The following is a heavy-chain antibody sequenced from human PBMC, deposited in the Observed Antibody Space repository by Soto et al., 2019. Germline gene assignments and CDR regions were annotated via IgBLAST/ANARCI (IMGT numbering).Heavy chain of an antibody. D-gene: IGHD3-10*01. CDR3: ARGVGSGSYYNQYNWFDP. Sequence: QVQLVQSGAEVKKPGASVKVSCKASGYTFTNYGISWVRQAPGQGLEGMGWISAYNGNTKYAQKFQGIVTMTTDTSTSTAYMELRSLRSDDTAVYYCARGVGSGSYYNQYNWFDPWGQGTLVTVSS. CDR1: GYTFTNYG. V-gene: IGHV1-18*01. CDR2: ISAYNGNT. J-gene: IGHJ5*02.